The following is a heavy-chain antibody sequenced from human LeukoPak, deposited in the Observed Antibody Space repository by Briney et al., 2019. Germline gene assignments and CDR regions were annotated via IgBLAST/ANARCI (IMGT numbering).Heavy chain of an antibody. V-gene: IGHV4-59*01. J-gene: IGHJ6*03. CDR2: IYYSGST. CDR3: ARAHSYYDILTGYSYYYYMDV. Sequence: PSETLSLTCTVSGDSISSYYWSWIRQFPGKGLEWIGYIYYSGSTNYNPSLKSRVTISVDTSKNQFSLKLSSVTAADTAVYYCARAHSYYDILTGYSYYYYMDVWGKGTTVTISS. D-gene: IGHD3-9*01. CDR1: GDSISSYY.